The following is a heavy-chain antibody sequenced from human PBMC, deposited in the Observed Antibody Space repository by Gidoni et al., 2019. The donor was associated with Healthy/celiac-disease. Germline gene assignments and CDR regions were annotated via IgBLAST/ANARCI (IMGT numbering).Heavy chain of an antibody. CDR2: ISSSSSHI. V-gene: IGHV3-21*01. CDR3: ARAGPPKEITSWFDP. Sequence: EVQLVESGGGLVKPGGSLRLSCAASGFTFSSDSMNCVRQAPGKGLEWVSSISSSSSHIYYADSVKGRFTISRDNAKNSLYLQMNSLRAEDTAVYYCARAGPPKEITSWFDPWGQGTLVTVSS. J-gene: IGHJ5*02. CDR1: GFTFSSDS.